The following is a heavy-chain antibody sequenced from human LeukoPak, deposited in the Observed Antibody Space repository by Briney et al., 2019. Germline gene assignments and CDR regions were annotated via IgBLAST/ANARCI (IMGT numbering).Heavy chain of an antibody. CDR1: GFTVSSNY. D-gene: IGHD5-12*01. CDR3: ASGYSGYDIPFFDY. Sequence: PGGSLRLSCAASGFTVSSNYMSWVRQAPGKGLEWVSVIYSGGSTYYADSVKGRFTISRDNSKNTLYLQMNSLRAEDTAVYYCASGYSGYDIPFFDYWGQGILVTVSS. J-gene: IGHJ4*02. V-gene: IGHV3-53*01. CDR2: IYSGGST.